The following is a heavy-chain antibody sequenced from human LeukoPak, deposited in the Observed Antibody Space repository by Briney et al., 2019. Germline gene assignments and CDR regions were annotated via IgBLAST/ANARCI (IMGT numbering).Heavy chain of an antibody. CDR2: IRYDGSNK. Sequence: GGSLRLSCAASGFTFSSCGMHWVRQAPGKGLEWVAFIRYDGSNKYYADSVKGRFTISRDNSKNTLYLQMNSLRAEDTAVYYCAKDFRYCSSTSCYRLDWGQGTLVTVSS. CDR1: GFTFSSCG. D-gene: IGHD2-2*01. J-gene: IGHJ4*02. V-gene: IGHV3-30*02. CDR3: AKDFRYCSSTSCYRLD.